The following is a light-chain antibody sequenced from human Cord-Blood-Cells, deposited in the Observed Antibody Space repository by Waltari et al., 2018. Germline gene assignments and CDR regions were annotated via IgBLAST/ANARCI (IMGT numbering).Light chain of an antibody. CDR3: QQSYSTPLT. CDR1: QSISSY. J-gene: IGKJ4*01. Sequence: DIQMTQSPSSLSASVGDRVTITCRASQSISSYLNWYHQKPGKAPKLLIYATSSLQTRVPSRFSVSGSGTEFTLTISSLQPEDFSTYYCQQSYSTPLTFGGGTKVGI. CDR2: ATS. V-gene: IGKV1-39*01.